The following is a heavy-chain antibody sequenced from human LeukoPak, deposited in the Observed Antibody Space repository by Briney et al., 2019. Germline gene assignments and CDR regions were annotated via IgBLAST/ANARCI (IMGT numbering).Heavy chain of an antibody. CDR1: GGSFSGDY. Sequence: PSETLSLTCAVYGGSFSGDYWSWIRQPPGKWLEWIGEINHSGSTNYNPSLKSRVTISVDTSKNQFSLKLSSVTAADTAVYYCGSGWYGEWDYWGQGTLVTVSS. V-gene: IGHV4-34*01. J-gene: IGHJ4*02. CDR3: GSGWYGEWDY. D-gene: IGHD6-13*01. CDR2: INHSGST.